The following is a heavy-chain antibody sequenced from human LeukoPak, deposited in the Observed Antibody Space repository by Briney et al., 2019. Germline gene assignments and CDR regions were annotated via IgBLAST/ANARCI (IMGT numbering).Heavy chain of an antibody. Sequence: PWGSLRLSCAASGFTFSSYWMSWVRQAPGKGLEWVANIKQDVSEKYYVDSVKGRFTISRDNAKNSLYLQMNSLRAEDTAVYYCASHQEWQLPSAFDVWGQGTMVTVSS. CDR3: ASHQEWQLPSAFDV. D-gene: IGHD2-15*01. V-gene: IGHV3-7*05. CDR1: GFTFSSYW. J-gene: IGHJ3*01. CDR2: IKQDVSEK.